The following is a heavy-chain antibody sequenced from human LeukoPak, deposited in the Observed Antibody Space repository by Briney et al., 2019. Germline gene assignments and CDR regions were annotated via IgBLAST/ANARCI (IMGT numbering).Heavy chain of an antibody. CDR1: GGSFSGYY. CDR3: ARDGDCFDY. J-gene: IGHJ4*02. Sequence: PSETLSLTCAVYGGSFSGYYWSWIRQPPGKGLEWSGEINHSGSTNYNPSLKSRVTISVDTSKNQFSLTLSSVTAADTAVYYCARDGDCFDYWGQGTLVTVSS. V-gene: IGHV4-34*01. D-gene: IGHD4-17*01. CDR2: INHSGST.